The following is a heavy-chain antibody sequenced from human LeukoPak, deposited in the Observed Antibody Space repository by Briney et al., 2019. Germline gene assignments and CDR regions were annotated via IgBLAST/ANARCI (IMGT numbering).Heavy chain of an antibody. J-gene: IGHJ4*02. V-gene: IGHV3-23*01. D-gene: IGHD5-12*01. CDR1: GFTFSSYA. CDR3: ARNIYSGYDRANDY. CDR2: ISGSGGST. Sequence: PGGSLRLSCAASGFTFSSYAMSWVRQAPGKGLEWVSAISGSGGSTYYADSVKGRFTISRDNSKNTLYLQMNSLRAEDTAVYYCARNIYSGYDRANDYWGQGTLVTVSS.